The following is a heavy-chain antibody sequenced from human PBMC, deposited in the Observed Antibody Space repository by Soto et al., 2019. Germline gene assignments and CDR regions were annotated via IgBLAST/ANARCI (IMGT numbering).Heavy chain of an antibody. D-gene: IGHD6-19*01. CDR3: AGASGRGSGGCSESDYYGTDG. CDR2: IYYSGST. Sequence: TLRLPCPVSDFTLSSRSDYWRWHRPHPGKGLEWIGYIYYSGSTYYNPSLKSRVTISVDTSNNPFSLKLSSVTAADTAVYYCAGASGRGSGGCSESDYYGTDGWGQQSTVTISS. V-gene: IGHV4-31*03. CDR1: DFTLSSRSDY. J-gene: IGHJ6*02.